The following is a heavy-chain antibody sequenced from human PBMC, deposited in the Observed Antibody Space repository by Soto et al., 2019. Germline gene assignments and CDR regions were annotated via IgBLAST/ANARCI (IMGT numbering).Heavy chain of an antibody. J-gene: IGHJ5*02. Sequence: QVQLVESGGGVVQPGRSLRLSCAASGFTFSSYAMHWVRQAPGKGLERVAVISYGGSNKYYADSVKGRFTISRDNSKNTLYLEMNSLRAEDTAVYYCARALNLEWLLSLVRWFDPWGQGTLVTVSS. D-gene: IGHD3-3*01. V-gene: IGHV3-30-3*01. CDR1: GFTFSSYA. CDR3: ARALNLEWLLSLVRWFDP. CDR2: ISYGGSNK.